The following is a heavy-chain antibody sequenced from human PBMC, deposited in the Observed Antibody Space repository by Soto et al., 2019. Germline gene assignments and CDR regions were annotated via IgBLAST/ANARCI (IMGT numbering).Heavy chain of an antibody. V-gene: IGHV1-46*02. Sequence: QVQLVQSGAEVKKPGASVKVSCKASGYTFNSYYIHWVRQAPGQGLEWMGIFNPSGGSTNYPQKLQGRGTLTRETATSTVYIELSSLRSEDTAIYYCARGGYDWYFDLWGRGTLVTVSS. J-gene: IGHJ2*01. CDR3: ARGGYDWYFDL. CDR2: FNPSGGST. CDR1: GYTFNSYY. D-gene: IGHD5-18*01.